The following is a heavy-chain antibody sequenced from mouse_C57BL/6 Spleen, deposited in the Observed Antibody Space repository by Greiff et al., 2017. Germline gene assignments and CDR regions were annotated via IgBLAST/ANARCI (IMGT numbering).Heavy chain of an antibody. V-gene: IGHV1-15*01. Sequence: QVQLQQSGAELVRPGASVTLSCKASGYTFTDYEMHWVKQTPVHGLEWIGAIDPETGGTAYNQKFKGKAILTADKSSSTAYMELRSLTSEDSAVYYCTRSISGDCFDYWGQGTTLTVSS. CDR3: TRSISGDCFDY. D-gene: IGHD1-3*01. J-gene: IGHJ2*01. CDR1: GYTFTDYE. CDR2: IDPETGGT.